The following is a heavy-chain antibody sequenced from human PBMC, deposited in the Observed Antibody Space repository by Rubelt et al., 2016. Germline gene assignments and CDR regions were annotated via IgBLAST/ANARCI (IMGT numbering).Heavy chain of an antibody. J-gene: IGHJ3*02. V-gene: IGHV3-74*01. CDR2: INSDGSST. CDR3: ASSYMEVIRFAFDI. CDR1: GFTFSSYW. Sequence: VESGGGLVQPGGSLRLSCAASGFTFSSYWMHWVRQAPGKGLVWVSRINSDGSSTSYADSVKGRFTISRDNAKNSLYLQMNSLRAEDTAVYYCASSYMEVIRFAFDIWGQGTMVTVSS. D-gene: IGHD2-21*01.